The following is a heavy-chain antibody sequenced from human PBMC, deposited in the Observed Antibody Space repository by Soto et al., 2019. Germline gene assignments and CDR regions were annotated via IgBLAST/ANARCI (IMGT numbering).Heavy chain of an antibody. J-gene: IGHJ4*02. CDR3: AISQDRGGRTTFIY. Sequence: GGSLRLSCAVSGVTFDDNAMHWVRQAPEKGLEWVSGINWKSDIGYADSVKGRFTISRDNAENSLYLQMNSLRAEDTALYYCAISQDRGGRTTFIYWGQGTQVTV. CDR2: INWKSDI. CDR1: GVTFDDNA. D-gene: IGHD3-16*01. V-gene: IGHV3-9*01.